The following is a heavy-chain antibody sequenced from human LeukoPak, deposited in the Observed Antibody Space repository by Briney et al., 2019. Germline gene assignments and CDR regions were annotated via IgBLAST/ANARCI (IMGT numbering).Heavy chain of an antibody. J-gene: IGHJ4*02. CDR1: GFTFSSYG. V-gene: IGHV3-30*18. CDR3: AKENYYESSGYVDY. Sequence: QTGGSLRLSCVASGFTFSSYGMHWVRQAPGKGLEWVVVISNDGSNKHYADSVKGRFTISRDNSKNTLYLQMNSLRAEDTAVYYCAKENYYESSGYVDYWGQGTLVTVSS. D-gene: IGHD3-22*01. CDR2: ISNDGSNK.